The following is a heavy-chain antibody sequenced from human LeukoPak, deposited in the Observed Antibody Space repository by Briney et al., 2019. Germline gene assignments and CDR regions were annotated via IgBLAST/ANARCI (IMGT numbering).Heavy chain of an antibody. CDR2: LSSSGVTI. D-gene: IGHD3-22*01. J-gene: IGHJ4*02. CDR1: GFSFSNYE. CDR3: ARRPYYYDSLDY. V-gene: IGHV3-48*03. Sequence: PGGSLRLSCAASGFSFSNYEMNWVRQAPGKGLEWVAYLSSSGVTIHYADSVKGRFTISRDNAKNSLYLQMNSLRAEDTALYYCARRPYYYDSLDYWGQGTLVTVSS.